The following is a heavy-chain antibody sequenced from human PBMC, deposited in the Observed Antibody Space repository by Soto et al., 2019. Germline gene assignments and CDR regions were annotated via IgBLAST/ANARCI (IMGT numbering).Heavy chain of an antibody. CDR2: LSGSGGST. CDR1: GFTFSSYA. D-gene: IGHD4-17*01. J-gene: IGHJ4*02. CDR3: ARTVTSDY. Sequence: EVQLLESGGGLVQPGGSLRLSCAASGFTFSSYAMTWVRQAPGKGLEWVSTLSGSGGSTYYADSVRCRFTISRDNSKNTLYLQMNSLRAEDTAVYYCARTVTSDYWGQGSLVTVSS. V-gene: IGHV3-23*01.